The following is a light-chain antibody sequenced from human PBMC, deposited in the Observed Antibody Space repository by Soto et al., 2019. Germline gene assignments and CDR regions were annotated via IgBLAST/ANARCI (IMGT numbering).Light chain of an antibody. CDR2: GTS. CDR3: QQYNNWPPMST. V-gene: IGKV3-15*01. Sequence: EIVMTQSPDTLSVSPGERATLSCRASQNVGRNVAWYQQRPGQAPRLLIHGTSTRADDIPARFNGSVSGTEFTLIINSMQPEDFVIYYCQQYNNWPPMSTFGQGTKLEMK. CDR1: QNVGRN. J-gene: IGKJ2*01.